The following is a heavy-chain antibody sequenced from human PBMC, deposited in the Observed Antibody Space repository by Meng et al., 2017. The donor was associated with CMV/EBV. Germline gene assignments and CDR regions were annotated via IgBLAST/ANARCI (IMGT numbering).Heavy chain of an antibody. CDR1: GGSFSGYY. Sequence: GSLRLSCAVYGGSFSGYYWSWIRQPPGKGLEWIGETNHSGSTNYNPSLKSRVTISVDTSKNQFSLKLSSVTAADTAVYYCARGQRFRSFDYWGQGTLVTVSS. V-gene: IGHV4-34*01. D-gene: IGHD5-24*01. CDR2: TNHSGST. J-gene: IGHJ4*02. CDR3: ARGQRFRSFDY.